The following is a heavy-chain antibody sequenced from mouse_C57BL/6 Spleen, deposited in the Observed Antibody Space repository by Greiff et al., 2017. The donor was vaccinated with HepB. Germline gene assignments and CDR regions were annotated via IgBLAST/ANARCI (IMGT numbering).Heavy chain of an antibody. Sequence: VQLQQPGAELVRPGSSVKLSCKASGYTFTSYWMHWVKQRPIQGLEWIGNIDPSDSETHYNQKFKDKATLTVDKSSSTAYMQLSSLTSEDSAVYYCAAGGKYANPWFAYWGQGTLVTVSA. D-gene: IGHD4-1*01. V-gene: IGHV1-52*01. CDR2: IDPSDSET. CDR1: GYTFTSYW. CDR3: AAGGKYANPWFAY. J-gene: IGHJ3*01.